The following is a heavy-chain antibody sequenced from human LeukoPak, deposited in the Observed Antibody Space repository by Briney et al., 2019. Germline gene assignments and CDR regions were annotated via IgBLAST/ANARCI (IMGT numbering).Heavy chain of an antibody. CDR3: AKSNYGDFGWFDP. J-gene: IGHJ5*02. Sequence: GGSLRLSCAASGFTFDDYAMSWVRQAPGKGLEWVANIKQDGSEKRYVDSVKGRFTISRDNAKNSLFLQMNSLRAEDTAVYFCAKSNYGDFGWFDPWGQGTLVIVSS. D-gene: IGHD4-17*01. V-gene: IGHV3-7*01. CDR2: IKQDGSEK. CDR1: GFTFDDYA.